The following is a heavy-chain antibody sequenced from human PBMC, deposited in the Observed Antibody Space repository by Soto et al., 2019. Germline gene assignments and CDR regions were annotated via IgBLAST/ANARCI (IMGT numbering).Heavy chain of an antibody. J-gene: IGHJ6*02. CDR1: GGSFSGYY. D-gene: IGHD6-19*01. V-gene: IGHV4-34*01. CDR2: INHSGST. Sequence: SLTCAVYGGSFSGYYWSWIRQPPGKGLEWIGEINHSGSTNYNPSLKSRVTISVDTSKNQFSLKLSSVTAADTAVYYCARGRGAVAGSGNYYYYGMDVWGQGTTVTVSS. CDR3: ARGRGAVAGSGNYYYYGMDV.